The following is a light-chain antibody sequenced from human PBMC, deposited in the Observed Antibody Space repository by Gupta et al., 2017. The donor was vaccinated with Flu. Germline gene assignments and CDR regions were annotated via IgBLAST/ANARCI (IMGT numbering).Light chain of an antibody. Sequence: SALTQPRPVSGSPGQSVAISCHGTTSDIGTYHYVSWYQQHPGKAHTLMIDDGSKLPSGVPDRFSGSKSGTTASLTISGLQAEDEADYYCCSYVVTSPFGGGTKLTVL. CDR2: DGS. J-gene: IGLJ2*01. CDR1: TSDIGTYHY. V-gene: IGLV2-11*01. CDR3: CSYVVTSP.